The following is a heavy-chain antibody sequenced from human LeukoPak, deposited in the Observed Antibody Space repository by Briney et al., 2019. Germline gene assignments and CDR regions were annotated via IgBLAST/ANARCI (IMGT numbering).Heavy chain of an antibody. V-gene: IGHV3-66*01. CDR1: GFTVSSNY. CDR3: ARSPYGSGGGIDY. D-gene: IGHD3-10*01. J-gene: IGHJ4*02. CDR2: IYSDDNT. Sequence: TGGSLRLSCAASGFTVSSNYMSWVRQAPGKGPEWVSVIYSDDNTYYADSVKGRFTISRDNSKNTLSLQMNSLRAEDTAVYYCARSPYGSGGGIDYWGQGTLVTVSS.